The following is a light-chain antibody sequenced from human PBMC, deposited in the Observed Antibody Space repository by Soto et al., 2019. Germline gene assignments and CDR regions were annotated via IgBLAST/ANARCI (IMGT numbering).Light chain of an antibody. V-gene: IGKV3-20*01. CDR3: QQYGSSPPWT. Sequence: EIVLTQSPGTLSLSPGERATLSCRASQSVSSRYLAWYQQRPGQAPRLLIYDASSRATGIPDRFSGTGSGTDFTLTISRLEPEDFALYYCQQYGSSPPWTFGQGTQVEIK. CDR2: DAS. J-gene: IGKJ1*01. CDR1: QSVSSRY.